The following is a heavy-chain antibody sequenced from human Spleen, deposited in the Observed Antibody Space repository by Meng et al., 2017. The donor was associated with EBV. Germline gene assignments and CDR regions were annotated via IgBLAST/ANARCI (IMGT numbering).Heavy chain of an antibody. CDR1: GYTFTNSA. D-gene: IGHD3/OR15-3a*01. Sequence: QVQLVQSGSELKKPXXXXMVXXNXSGYTFTNSAMNWVRQAPGQGPEWMGWINTITGNPTYAQGFTGRFVLSLDTSVSTTFLQITSLTAADTAVYYCTRNSGAGLAFIFDYWGQGTLVTVYS. V-gene: IGHV7-4-1*02. CDR2: INTITGNP. J-gene: IGHJ4*02. CDR3: TRNSGAGLAFIFDY.